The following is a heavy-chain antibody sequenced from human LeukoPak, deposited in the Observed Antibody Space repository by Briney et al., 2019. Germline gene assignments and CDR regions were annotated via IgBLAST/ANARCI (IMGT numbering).Heavy chain of an antibody. CDR1: GYTFTSYD. CDR2: MNPNSGNT. D-gene: IGHD3-22*01. Sequence: ASVKVSCKASGYTFTSYDINWVRQATGQGLEWMGWMNPNSGNTGYAQKFQGRVTMTRNTSISTAYMELSSLRSEDTAVYYCATLAYYDSSGYTNDAFDIWGQGTMVTVSS. J-gene: IGHJ3*02. CDR3: ATLAYYDSSGYTNDAFDI. V-gene: IGHV1-8*01.